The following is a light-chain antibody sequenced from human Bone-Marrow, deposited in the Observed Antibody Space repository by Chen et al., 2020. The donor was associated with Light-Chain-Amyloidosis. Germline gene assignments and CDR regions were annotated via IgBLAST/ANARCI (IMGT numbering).Light chain of an antibody. Sequence: SYELTQPPSVSVSPGQTARITCSGDDLPTKYAYWYQQKPGQAPVLVIHRDTERPSGISERFSGSSSGTPATLPISGGQAEDEADYHCQSADSSGTYEVIFGGGTKLTVL. V-gene: IGLV3-25*03. J-gene: IGLJ2*01. CDR3: QSADSSGTYEVI. CDR2: RDT. CDR1: DLPTKY.